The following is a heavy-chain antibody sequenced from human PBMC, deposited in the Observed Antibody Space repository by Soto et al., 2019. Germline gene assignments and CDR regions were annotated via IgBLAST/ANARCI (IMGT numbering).Heavy chain of an antibody. CDR1: GLTISGKKY. CDR2: LYDVDGS. CDR3: ATWDEREHAYDV. V-gene: IGHV3-53*01. D-gene: IGHD1-1*01. J-gene: IGHJ3*01. Sequence: DVQLVESGGGLIQPGGSLRLSCAAFGLTISGKKYVAWVRQAPGKGLEWVSALYDVDGSFYADSVKGRFTTSSDSSKTTVNVQVNDLSPDDTAVYYCATWDEREHAYDVWGQGTTVTVSS.